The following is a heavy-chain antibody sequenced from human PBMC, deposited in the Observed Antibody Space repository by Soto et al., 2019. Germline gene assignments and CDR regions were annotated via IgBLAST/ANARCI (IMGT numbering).Heavy chain of an antibody. CDR1: GGSISSSNW. D-gene: IGHD5-18*01. J-gene: IGHJ5*02. V-gene: IGHV4-4*02. CDR2: IYHSAST. CDR3: ARVDTAMARNWLDP. Sequence: TSETLSLTCTVSGGSISSSNWWSWVRQPPGKGLEWIGEIYHSASTNYNPSLKSRATISVDKSKNQFSLKLSSVTAADTAVYYCARVDTAMARNWLDPWGQGTLVTVSS.